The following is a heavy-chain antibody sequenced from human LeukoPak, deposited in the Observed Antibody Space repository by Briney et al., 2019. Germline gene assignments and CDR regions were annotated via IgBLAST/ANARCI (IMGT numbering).Heavy chain of an antibody. V-gene: IGHV3-23*01. D-gene: IGHD6-13*01. CDR2: ISGSGGST. CDR3: ARSGIAASWFDP. J-gene: IGHJ5*02. CDR1: GFTFSSYA. Sequence: GGSLRLSCAASGFTFSSYAMSWVRQAPGKGLEWVSAISGSGGSTYYADSVKGRFTISRDNSKNTLYPQMNSLRAEDTAVYYCARSGIAASWFDPWGQGTLVTVSS.